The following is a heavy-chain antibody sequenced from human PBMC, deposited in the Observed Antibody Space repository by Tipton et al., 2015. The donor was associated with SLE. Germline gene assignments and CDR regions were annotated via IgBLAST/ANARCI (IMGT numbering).Heavy chain of an antibody. CDR1: GYSISSGYY. Sequence: TLSLTCAVSGYSISSGYYWGWIRQPPGKGLEWIGNILYSGDTNYNPSLKSRVTISLDTSRKQFSLSLNSVTAADTAVYFCARDDPDGDGGGIPGDYWGQGTLVTVS. CDR3: ARDDPDGDGGGIPGDY. D-gene: IGHD4-17*01. J-gene: IGHJ4*02. CDR2: ILYSGDT. V-gene: IGHV4-38-2*02.